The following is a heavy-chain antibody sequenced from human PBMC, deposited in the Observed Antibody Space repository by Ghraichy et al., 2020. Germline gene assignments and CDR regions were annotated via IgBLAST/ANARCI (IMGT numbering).Heavy chain of an antibody. J-gene: IGHJ6*03. CDR1: GFTFTAYS. Sequence: GESLNISCAASGFTFTAYSMNWVRQAPGKGLEWVASINSVSQYIYYADSVKGRFTISRDNAKTSVYLQMSSLRVEDTAVYYCARIKGSSRDWYYYYMDVWGIGTTVTVSS. D-gene: IGHD6-6*01. CDR2: INSVSQYI. V-gene: IGHV3-21*01. CDR3: ARIKGSSRDWYYYYMDV.